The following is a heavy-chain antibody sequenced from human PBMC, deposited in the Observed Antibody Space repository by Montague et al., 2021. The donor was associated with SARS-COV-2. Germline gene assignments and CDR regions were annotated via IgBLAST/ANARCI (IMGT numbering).Heavy chain of an antibody. Sequence: SETVSLTCNVSGDSITNTRYFWGWIRQPPGKALEWIGSIYHNGKTYYNPSLERRALLSIDTSKNQFSLRLSSVIASDTAVYYCAVELNYFFDYWGQGFLVSVSS. J-gene: IGHJ4*02. CDR3: AVELNYFFDY. CDR2: IYHNGKT. CDR1: GDSITNTRYF. D-gene: IGHD1-7*01. V-gene: IGHV4-39*01.